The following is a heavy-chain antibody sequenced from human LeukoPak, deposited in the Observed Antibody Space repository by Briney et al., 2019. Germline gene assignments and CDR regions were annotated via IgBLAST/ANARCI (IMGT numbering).Heavy chain of an antibody. CDR2: ISYDGSNK. J-gene: IGHJ4*02. D-gene: IGHD6-19*01. CDR3: ARDRGSGGLAGTYY. CDR1: GFTFSSYG. Sequence: GRPLRLSCAASGFTFSSYGMHWVRQAPGKGLEWVAVISYDGSNKYYADSVKGRFTISRDSSKNTLDLQLNSLRAEDTAVYYCARDRGSGGLAGTYYWGQGTLVTVSS. V-gene: IGHV3-30*03.